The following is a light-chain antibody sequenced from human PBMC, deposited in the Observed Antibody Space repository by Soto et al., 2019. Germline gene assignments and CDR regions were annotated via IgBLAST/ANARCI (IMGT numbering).Light chain of an antibody. V-gene: IGKV3-15*01. J-gene: IGKJ1*01. CDR2: GAS. CDR1: QSVNSD. CDR3: QQYGNSPQT. Sequence: KVIPPAPARLCVSRGEQATLSCRASQSVNSDLAWYHQKPGQAPRLLIYGASTRATGIPARFSASGSGTEFTLTISGVQPQDFALYYCQQYGNSPQTFGQGTKVDIK.